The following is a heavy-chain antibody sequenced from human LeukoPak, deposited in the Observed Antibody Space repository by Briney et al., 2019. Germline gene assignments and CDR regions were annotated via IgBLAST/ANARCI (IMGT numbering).Heavy chain of an antibody. CDR1: GGTFSSYT. D-gene: IGHD3-22*01. Sequence: SVKVSCKASGGTFSSYTISWVRQAPGQGLEWMGRIIPILGIANYAQKFQGRVTITADKSTSTAYMELSSLRSEGTAVYYCARDMDYDSSGYYLFDYWGQGTLVTVSS. J-gene: IGHJ4*02. CDR2: IIPILGIA. CDR3: ARDMDYDSSGYYLFDY. V-gene: IGHV1-69*04.